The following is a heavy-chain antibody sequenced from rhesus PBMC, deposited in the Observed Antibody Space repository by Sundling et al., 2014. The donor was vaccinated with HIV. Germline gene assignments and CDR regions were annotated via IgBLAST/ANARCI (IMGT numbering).Heavy chain of an antibody. J-gene: IGHJ4*01. CDR3: ARTGPWTGYYSFDS. CDR2: IHGSGTGT. V-gene: IGHV4-169*01. Sequence: QLQLQESGPGLVKPSETLSVTCVVSGGSISNNYWSWIRQAPGKGLEWIGYIHGSGTGTDYNPSLKSRVTLSVDTSKNQLSLNLNSLTAADPAVYYCARTGPWTGYYSFDSWGQGILVTVSS. D-gene: IGHD3-3*01. CDR1: GGSISNNY.